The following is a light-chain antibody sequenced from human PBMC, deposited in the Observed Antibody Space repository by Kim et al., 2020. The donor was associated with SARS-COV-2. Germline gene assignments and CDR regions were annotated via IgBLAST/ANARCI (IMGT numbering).Light chain of an antibody. Sequence: SSVKLTCTLSSGHSSYIIAWHQQQPGKAPRYLMKLEGSGSYNKGSGVPDRFSGSSSGADRYLTISTLQSEDEADYYCETWDSNTHVFGGGTQLTVL. CDR2: LEGSGSY. J-gene: IGLJ3*02. CDR3: ETWDSNTHV. CDR1: SGHSSYI. V-gene: IGLV4-60*03.